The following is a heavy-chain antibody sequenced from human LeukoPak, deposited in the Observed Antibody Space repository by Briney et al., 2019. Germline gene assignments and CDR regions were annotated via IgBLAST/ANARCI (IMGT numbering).Heavy chain of an antibody. J-gene: IGHJ4*02. CDR3: ARDSGRYDSSGYAFFDY. D-gene: IGHD3-22*01. V-gene: IGHV1-18*01. Sequence: ASVKVSCKASGYSFTSYGINWVRQAPGQGLEWMGWISAYNGNTNYAQKLQGRVTLTTDTSTSTAYMELRSLRSDDTAVYYCARDSGRYDSSGYAFFDYWGQGTLVTVSS. CDR1: GYSFTSYG. CDR2: ISAYNGNT.